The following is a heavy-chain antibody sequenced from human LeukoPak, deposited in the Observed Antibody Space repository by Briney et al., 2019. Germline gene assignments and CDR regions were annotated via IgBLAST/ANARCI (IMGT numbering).Heavy chain of an antibody. CDR3: ARRGSGSHDASDI. J-gene: IGHJ3*02. CDR1: GFTFSTYS. D-gene: IGHD3-10*01. V-gene: IGHV3-48*02. Sequence: GGSLGLSCAASGFTFSTYSMNWVRHAPGRGLEWVSYIGSSSSTIYYADSVKGRFTISRDNAKNSLYLQMNSLRDEDTAVYYCARRGSGSHDASDIWGQGTMVTVSS. CDR2: IGSSSSTI.